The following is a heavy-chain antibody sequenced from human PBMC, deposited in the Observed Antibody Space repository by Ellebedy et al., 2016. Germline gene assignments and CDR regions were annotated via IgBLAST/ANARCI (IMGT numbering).Heavy chain of an antibody. CDR1: GFTFSSYA. D-gene: IGHD3-10*01. V-gene: IGHV3-30-3*01. Sequence: GGSLRLSXAASGFTFSSYAMHWVRQAPGKGLEWVAVISYDGSNKYYADSVTGRFTISRDNSKNTLYLQMNSLRAEDTAVYYCAREGWFGRIDYWGQGTLVTVSS. J-gene: IGHJ4*02. CDR2: ISYDGSNK. CDR3: AREGWFGRIDY.